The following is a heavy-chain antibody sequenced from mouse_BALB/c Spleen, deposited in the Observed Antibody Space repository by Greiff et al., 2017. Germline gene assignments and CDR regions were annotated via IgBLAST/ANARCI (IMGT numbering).Heavy chain of an antibody. CDR3: AREVRLAY. D-gene: IGHD1-2*01. CDR2: IRNKANGYTT. CDR1: GFTFTDYY. Sequence: EVKVVESGGGLVQPGGSLRLSCATSGFTFTDYYMSWVRQPPGKALEWLGFIRNKANGYTTEYSASVKGRFTISRDNSQSILYLQMNTLRAEDSATYYCAREVRLAYWGQGTLVTVSA. V-gene: IGHV7-3*02. J-gene: IGHJ3*01.